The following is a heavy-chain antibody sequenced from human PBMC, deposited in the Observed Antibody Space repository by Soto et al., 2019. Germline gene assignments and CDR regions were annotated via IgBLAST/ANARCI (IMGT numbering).Heavy chain of an antibody. J-gene: IGHJ5*02. D-gene: IGHD3-9*01. Sequence: QVQLVQSGAEVKKPGASVKVSCKASGYTFTSYGISWVRQAPGQGLEWMGWISAYNGNTNYAQKLQGRVTMTTDTSMSTVNMELRRLRSGDTAVYYGARGGDTYDNLTGYYRRRNWFDPWGQGTLVTVSS. CDR3: ARGGDTYDNLTGYYRRRNWFDP. CDR1: GYTFTSYG. V-gene: IGHV1-18*01. CDR2: ISAYNGNT.